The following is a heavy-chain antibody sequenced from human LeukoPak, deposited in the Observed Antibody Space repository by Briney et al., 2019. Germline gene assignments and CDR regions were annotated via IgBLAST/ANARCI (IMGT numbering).Heavy chain of an antibody. D-gene: IGHD1-1*01. CDR1: GYTFTGYY. CDR3: ARDTRVTGTFDY. CDR2: INPNSGGT. Sequence: SVNVSCKASGYTFTGYYMHWVRPAPGRGLEWMGWINPNSGGTKNGQKFQGRVTMTRDTSISTAYMELSRLRSDDTAVYYCARDTRVTGTFDYWGQGTTVTVSS. J-gene: IGHJ4*02. V-gene: IGHV1-2*02.